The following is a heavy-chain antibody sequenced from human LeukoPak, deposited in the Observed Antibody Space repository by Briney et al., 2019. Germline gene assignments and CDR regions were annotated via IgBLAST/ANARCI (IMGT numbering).Heavy chain of an antibody. CDR1: GFTFSSYW. D-gene: IGHD6-19*01. V-gene: IGHV3-74*01. CDR2: LNSDGSST. CDR3: ARKGTSSGWYGLDV. J-gene: IGHJ6*02. Sequence: PGGSLRLSCSASGFTFSSYWMHWVRQAPGKGLVWVSRLNSDGSSTNYADSVKGRFTISRDNAKNTLYLQMNSLRAEDTAVYYCARKGTSSGWYGLDVWGQGTTVTVSS.